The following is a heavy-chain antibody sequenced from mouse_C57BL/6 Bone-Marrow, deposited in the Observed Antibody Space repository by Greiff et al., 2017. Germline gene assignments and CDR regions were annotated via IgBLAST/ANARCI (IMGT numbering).Heavy chain of an antibody. CDR3: ARPYYSNYWYFDV. CDR2: LYPGSGST. J-gene: IGHJ1*03. D-gene: IGHD2-5*01. V-gene: IGHV1-55*01. Sequence: QVQLQQPGAELVKPGASVKMSCKASGYTFTSYWITWVKQRPGQGLEWIGDLYPGSGSTNYNEKFKSKATLTVDTSSSTAYMQLSSLTSEDAAVYYCARPYYSNYWYFDVWGTGTTVTVSS. CDR1: GYTFTSYW.